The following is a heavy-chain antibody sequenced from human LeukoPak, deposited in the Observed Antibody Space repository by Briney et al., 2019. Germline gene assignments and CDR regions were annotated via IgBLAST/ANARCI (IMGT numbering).Heavy chain of an antibody. CDR2: INHSGRT. V-gene: IGHV4-34*01. CDR1: GGSFSGYY. CDR3: ARHGSGHDY. J-gene: IGHJ4*02. D-gene: IGHD3-10*01. Sequence: SETLSLTCAVYGGSFSGYYWSWIRQPPGKGLEWIGEINHSGRTNYNPSLKSRVTISVDTSKNQFSLKLSSVTAADTAVYYCARHGSGHDYWGQGTLVTASS.